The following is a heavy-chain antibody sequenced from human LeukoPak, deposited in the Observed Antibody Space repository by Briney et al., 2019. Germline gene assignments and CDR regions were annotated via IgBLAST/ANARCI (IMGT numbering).Heavy chain of an antibody. D-gene: IGHD1-26*01. CDR1: GFTFSSYA. CDR2: ISGSGVTT. CDR3: AKKVVVGATSPYSDFQD. Sequence: GGSLRLSCVASGFTFSSYAMSWVRQAPGKGLEWVSAISGSGVTTHYAGSVKGRFSISRDNSKSTLYLQMNSLRAEDTALYYCAKKVVVGATSPYSDFQDWGQGTLVTVSS. V-gene: IGHV3-23*01. J-gene: IGHJ1*01.